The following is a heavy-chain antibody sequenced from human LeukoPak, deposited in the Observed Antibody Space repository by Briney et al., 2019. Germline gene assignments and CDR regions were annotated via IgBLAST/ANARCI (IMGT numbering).Heavy chain of an antibody. CDR2: MNSAGTTI. Sequence: GGSLRLSCAASGFTISGFWMHWVRQVPGEGLVWVARMNSAGTTINYADSVKGRFTISRDNVRNTLHLQMNNLSLEDTAVYFCIREVQVRATASLGLWGRGTLVTVS. J-gene: IGHJ4*01. CDR1: GFTISGFW. V-gene: IGHV3-74*01. D-gene: IGHD1-1*01. CDR3: IREVQVRATASLGL.